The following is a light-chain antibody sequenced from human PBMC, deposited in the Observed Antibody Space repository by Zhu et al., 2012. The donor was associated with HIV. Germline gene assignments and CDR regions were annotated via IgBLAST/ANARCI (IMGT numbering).Light chain of an antibody. CDR2: GAS. CDR1: QSFGST. CDR3: QHYYNWLGT. Sequence: EIVMTQSPDTLSVFPGERATLSCRASQSFGSTLAWYQHKPGQPPRLLIYGASTRAAGIPARFSGSGSGTEFTLTISSVQSEDFAVYYCQHYYNWLGTFGQGTKVEIK. V-gene: IGKV3-15*01. J-gene: IGKJ1*01.